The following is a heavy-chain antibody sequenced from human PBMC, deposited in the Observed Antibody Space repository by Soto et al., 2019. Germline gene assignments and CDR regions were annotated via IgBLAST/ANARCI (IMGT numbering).Heavy chain of an antibody. CDR3: AFGPQEDTWFDP. V-gene: IGHV4-39*01. D-gene: IGHD3-10*01. CDR2: IYYSGST. CDR1: GGSISSSSYY. J-gene: IGHJ5*02. Sequence: PSETLSLTCTVSGGSISSSSYYWGWIRQPPGKGLEWIGSIYYSGSTYYNPSLKSRVTISVDTSKNQFSLKLSSVTAADTAVYYCAFGPQEDTWFDPWGQGTLVTVSS.